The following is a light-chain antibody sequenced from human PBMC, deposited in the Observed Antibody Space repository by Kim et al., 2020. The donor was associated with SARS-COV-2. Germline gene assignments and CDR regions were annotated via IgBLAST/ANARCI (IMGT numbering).Light chain of an antibody. CDR1: QSVSSY. CDR2: DAS. V-gene: IGKV3-11*01. J-gene: IGKJ1*01. Sequence: SLSPGERATLSCRASQSVSSYLAWYQQKPGQAPRLLIYDASNRATGIPARFSGSGSGTDFTLTISSLEPEDFAVYYCQQRSNWPLFGQGTKVEIK. CDR3: QQRSNWPL.